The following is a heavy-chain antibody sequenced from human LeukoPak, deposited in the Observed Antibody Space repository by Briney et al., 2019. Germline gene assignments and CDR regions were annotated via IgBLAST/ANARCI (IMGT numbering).Heavy chain of an antibody. V-gene: IGHV3-23*01. Sequence: GGSLRLSCAASGFTFSSYAMSWVRQAPGKGLEWVSAISCSGGSTYYADSVKGRFTISRDNSKNTLYLQMNSLRAEDTAVYYCAKAPSMVRGVFDYWGQGTLVTVSS. CDR3: AKAPSMVRGVFDY. CDR1: GFTFSSYA. J-gene: IGHJ4*02. D-gene: IGHD3-10*01. CDR2: ISCSGGST.